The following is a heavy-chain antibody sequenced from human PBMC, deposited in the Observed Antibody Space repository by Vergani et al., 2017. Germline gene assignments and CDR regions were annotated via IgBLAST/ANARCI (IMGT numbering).Heavy chain of an antibody. V-gene: IGHV1-69*13. Sequence: QVQLVQSGAEVKKPGSSVKVSCKASGGTFSSYAISWVRQAPGQGLEWMGRIIPFFGTANYAQKFQGRVTITADESTSTAYMELSSLRSEDTAVYYCARDYPMVRAVAGTLGYWGQGTLVSVSS. D-gene: IGHD6-19*01. CDR3: ARDYPMVRAVAGTLGY. J-gene: IGHJ4*02. CDR2: IIPFFGTA. CDR1: GGTFSSYA.